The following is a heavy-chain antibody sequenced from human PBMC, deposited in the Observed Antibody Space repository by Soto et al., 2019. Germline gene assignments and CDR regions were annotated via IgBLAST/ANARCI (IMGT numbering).Heavy chain of an antibody. D-gene: IGHD3-10*01. J-gene: IGHJ3*02. CDR1: GFNFSPYW. Sequence: EVQVVESGGGLAQPGGSLRLSCAASGFNFSPYWMNWVRQAPGKGLEWVSRIQSYGSNYADHYADSVKGRFTISRDNAKNKQYLQMNSLRVEDTAVYFCASDRGTPHAFDIWGQGTMVTVSS. CDR3: ASDRGTPHAFDI. CDR2: IQSYGSNY. V-gene: IGHV3-74*01.